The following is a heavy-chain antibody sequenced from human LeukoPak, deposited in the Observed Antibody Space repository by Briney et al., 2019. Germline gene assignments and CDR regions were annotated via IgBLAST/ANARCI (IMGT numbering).Heavy chain of an antibody. CDR1: GGSFSGYY. CDR2: INHSGST. J-gene: IGHJ4*02. CDR3: ARGGGSRVPVGY. Sequence: PSETLSLTCAVYGGSFSGYYWSWIRRPPGKGLEWIGEINHSGSTNYNPSLKSRVTISVDTSKNQFSLKLSSVTAADTAVYYCARGGGSRVPVGYWGQGTLVTVSS. D-gene: IGHD3-16*01. V-gene: IGHV4-34*01.